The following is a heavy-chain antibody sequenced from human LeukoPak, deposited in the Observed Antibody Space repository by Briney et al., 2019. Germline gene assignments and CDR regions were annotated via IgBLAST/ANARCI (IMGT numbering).Heavy chain of an antibody. CDR2: IYYSGST. Sequence: SQTLSLTCTVSGGSISSGGYYWSWIRQHPGKGLEWIGYIYYSGSTYYNPSLKSRVTISVDRSKNQFSLKLSSVTAADTAVYYCARGRHCSGGSCYLPNWFDPWGQGTLVTVSS. CDR1: GGSISSGGYY. J-gene: IGHJ5*02. D-gene: IGHD2-15*01. CDR3: ARGRHCSGGSCYLPNWFDP. V-gene: IGHV4-31*03.